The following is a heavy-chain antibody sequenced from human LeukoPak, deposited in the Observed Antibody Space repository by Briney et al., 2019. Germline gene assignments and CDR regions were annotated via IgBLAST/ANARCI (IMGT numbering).Heavy chain of an antibody. Sequence: KPSETLSLTCAVYGGSFSGYYWSWIRQPPGKGLEWIGEINHSGSTNYNPSLKSRVTISVDTSKNQFSLKLSSVTAADTAVYYCAKSHANTKIVGVSAYFDYWGQGNLVTVSS. V-gene: IGHV4-34*01. CDR3: AKSHANTKIVGVSAYFDY. CDR1: GGSFSGYY. J-gene: IGHJ4*01. D-gene: IGHD3-22*01. CDR2: INHSGST.